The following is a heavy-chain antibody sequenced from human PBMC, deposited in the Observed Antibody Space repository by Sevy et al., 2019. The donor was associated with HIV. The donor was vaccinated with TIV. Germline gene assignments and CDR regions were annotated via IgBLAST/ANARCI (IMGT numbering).Heavy chain of an antibody. D-gene: IGHD3-10*01. CDR3: AKDRESTPYYFDY. J-gene: IGHJ4*02. V-gene: IGHV3-23*01. CDR2: IRGSGSST. Sequence: GGSLRLSCAASGFTFNTYAMSWVRQAPGKGLEWVSIIRGSGSSTYYADSVKGRFTISRDNSKNTLYLQMNSLRAADTAVYYCAKDRESTPYYFDYWGQGILVTVSS. CDR1: GFTFNTYA.